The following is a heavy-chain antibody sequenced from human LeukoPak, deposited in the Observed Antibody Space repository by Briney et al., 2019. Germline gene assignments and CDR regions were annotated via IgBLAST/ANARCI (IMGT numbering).Heavy chain of an antibody. CDR3: ARDGAQWLHYFDY. CDR1: GYTFTGYY. J-gene: IGHJ4*02. V-gene: IGHV1-2*02. Sequence: ASVKVSCKASGYTFTGYYMHWVRQAPGQGLERMGWNNPNSGGTNYAQKFQGRVTMTRDTSISTAYMELSRLRSDDTAVYYCARDGAQWLHYFDYWGQGTLVTVSS. D-gene: IGHD6-19*01. CDR2: NNPNSGGT.